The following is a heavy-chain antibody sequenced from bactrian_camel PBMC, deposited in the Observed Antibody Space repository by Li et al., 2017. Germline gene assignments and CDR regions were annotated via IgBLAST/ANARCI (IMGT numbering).Heavy chain of an antibody. CDR3: TKDRNYALGWEYNY. V-gene: IGHV3S40*01. CDR1: GFTFVSSG. CDR2: SHGGGGST. J-gene: IGHJ4*01. D-gene: IGHD5*01. Sequence: VQLVESGGGSVQSGGSLTLPCEASGFTFVSSGMSWVRQAPGKGLEWVSHSHGGGGSTYYADSVKGRFTISRDNAKNTVYLHANSLRIEDMAMYYCTKDRNYALGWEYNYRGQGTQVTVS.